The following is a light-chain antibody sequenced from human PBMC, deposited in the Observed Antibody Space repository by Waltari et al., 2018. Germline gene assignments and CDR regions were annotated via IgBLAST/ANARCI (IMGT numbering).Light chain of an antibody. V-gene: IGLV2-23*02. CDR1: SSDVGGYHY. CDR2: DVS. Sequence: QSALTPPASVSGSPGQSITISCTGTSSDVGGYHYVSWYQQHPGKAPKLMIYDVSKRPSGVSNRFSGSKSGNTASLTISGLQAEDEADYYCCSYAGSSTLVFGGGTKLTVL. J-gene: IGLJ2*01. CDR3: CSYAGSSTLV.